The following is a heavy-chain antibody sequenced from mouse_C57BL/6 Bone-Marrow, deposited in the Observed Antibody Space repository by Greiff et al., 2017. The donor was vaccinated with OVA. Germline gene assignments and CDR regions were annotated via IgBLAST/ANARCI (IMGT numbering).Heavy chain of an antibody. CDR1: GYTFTSYW. J-gene: IGHJ4*01. V-gene: IGHV1-55*01. CDR2: IYPGSGST. Sequence: QVQLQQPGAELVKPGASVKMSCKASGYTFTSYWITWVKQRPGQGLEWIGDIYPGSGSTNYNEKFKSKATLTVDTSSSTAYMQLSSLTSEDSAVYYCARKSDGYYRFWYAMDYWGQGTSVTVSS. CDR3: ARKSDGYYRFWYAMDY. D-gene: IGHD2-3*01.